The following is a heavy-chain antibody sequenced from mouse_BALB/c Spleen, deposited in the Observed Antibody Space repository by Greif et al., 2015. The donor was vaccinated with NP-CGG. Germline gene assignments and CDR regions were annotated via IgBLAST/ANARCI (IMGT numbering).Heavy chain of an antibody. CDR2: IYPGDGDT. J-gene: IGHJ2*01. CDR1: GYAFSSSW. V-gene: IGHV1-82*01. CDR3: ARSLFDY. Sequence: QVQLQQSGPELVKPGASVKISCKASGYAFSSSWMNWVKQRPGQGLEWIGRIYPGDGDTNYNGKFKGKATLTADKSSSTAYMQLSSLTSVDSAVYFCARSLFDYWGQGTTLTVSS.